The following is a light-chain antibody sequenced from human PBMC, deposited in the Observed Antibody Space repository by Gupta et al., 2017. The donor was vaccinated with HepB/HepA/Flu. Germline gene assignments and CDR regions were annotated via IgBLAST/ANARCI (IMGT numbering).Light chain of an antibody. CDR1: QSVLSSSNNKNY. V-gene: IGKV4-1*01. CDR3: QQCYSTPVT. J-gene: IGKJ2*01. Sequence: DIVMTPSPDSLAVSLGERATINCKSSQSVLSSSNNKNYLAWYQQKPGQPPKLLIYWASTRESGVPDRFSGSGSGTDVTLTISSLQAEDVAVYYCQQCYSTPVTFGQGTKLEIK. CDR2: WAS.